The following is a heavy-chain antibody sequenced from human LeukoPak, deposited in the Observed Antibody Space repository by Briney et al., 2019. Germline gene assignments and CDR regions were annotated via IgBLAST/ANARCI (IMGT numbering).Heavy chain of an antibody. CDR2: IRNDGLSK. Sequence: GGSLRLSCAASGFTFSYYGLHWVRQAPGKGLEWVAFIRNDGLSKYYADSVKGRFTISRDNSKNTLSLQMNSLRAEDTAVYYCAKGHVTGRGYYSDSWGQGTLVTVSS. CDR1: GFTFSYYG. V-gene: IGHV3-30*02. D-gene: IGHD3-9*01. CDR3: AKGHVTGRGYYSDS. J-gene: IGHJ4*02.